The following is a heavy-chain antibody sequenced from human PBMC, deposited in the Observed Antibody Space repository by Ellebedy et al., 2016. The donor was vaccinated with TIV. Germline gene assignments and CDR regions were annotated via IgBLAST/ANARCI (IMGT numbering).Heavy chain of an antibody. CDR3: ARTTYSSNWSYYFDY. D-gene: IGHD6-13*01. J-gene: IGHJ4*02. CDR2: IDWDDDK. Sequence: SGPTLVXPTQTLTLTCTFSGFSLSTSGMCVSWIRQPPGKALEWLALIDWDDDKSYSSSLKTRLTISKDTSKNQVVLTVTNLDPVDTATYYCARTTYSSNWSYYFDYWGQGTLVTVSS. CDR1: GFSLSTSGMC. V-gene: IGHV2-70*01.